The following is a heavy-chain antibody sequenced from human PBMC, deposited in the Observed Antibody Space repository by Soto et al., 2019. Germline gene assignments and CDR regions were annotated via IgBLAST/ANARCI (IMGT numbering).Heavy chain of an antibody. V-gene: IGHV3-15*01. D-gene: IGHD1-26*01. J-gene: IGHJ6*02. CDR2: IKSKTDGGTT. CDR1: GFTFSNAW. CDR3: TSQAPYSGSYYYYYGMDV. Sequence: GGSLRLSCAASGFTFSNAWMSWVRQAPGKGLEWVGRIKSKTDGGTTDYAAPVKGRFTISRDDSKNTLYLQMNSLKTEDTAVYYCTSQAPYSGSYYYYYGMDVWGQWTTVTVSS.